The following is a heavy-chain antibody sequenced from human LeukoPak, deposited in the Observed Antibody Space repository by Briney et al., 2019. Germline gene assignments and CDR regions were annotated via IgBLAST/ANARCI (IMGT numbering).Heavy chain of an antibody. J-gene: IGHJ5*02. V-gene: IGHV1-18*01. CDR3: ARGLRSIAVAGTRGNWFDP. Sequence: ASVKVSCKASGYTFTSYGISWVRQAPGQGLEWMGWISAYNGNTNYAQKFQGRVTMTRDMSTSTVYMELSSLRSEDTAVYYCARGLRSIAVAGTRGNWFDPWGQGTLVTVSS. CDR2: ISAYNGNT. CDR1: GYTFTSYG. D-gene: IGHD6-19*01.